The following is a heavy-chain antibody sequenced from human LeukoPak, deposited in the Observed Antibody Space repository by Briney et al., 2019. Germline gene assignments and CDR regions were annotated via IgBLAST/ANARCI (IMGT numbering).Heavy chain of an antibody. CDR1: GGTFSSYA. J-gene: IGHJ1*01. D-gene: IGHD3-22*01. V-gene: IGHV1-69*05. Sequence: SVKVPCKASGGTFSSYAISWVRQAPGQGLEWMGRIIPIFGTANYAQKFQGRVTITTDESTSTAYMELSSLRSEDTAVYYCARDWNYDSSGYYYDESAEYFQHWGQGTLVTVSS. CDR3: ARDWNYDSSGYYYDESAEYFQH. CDR2: IIPIFGTA.